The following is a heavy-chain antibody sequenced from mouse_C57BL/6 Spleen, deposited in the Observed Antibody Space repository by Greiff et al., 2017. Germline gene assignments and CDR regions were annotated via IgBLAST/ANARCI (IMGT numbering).Heavy chain of an antibody. CDR1: GYTFTSYW. D-gene: IGHD2-3*01. CDR2: IDPSDSYT. Sequence: QVQLQQSGAELVMPGASVKLSCKASGYTFTSYWMHWVKQRPGQGLEWIGEIDPSDSYTNYNQKFKGKSTLTVDKSSSTAYMQLSSMTSEDSAVYYCARTRAYDGYLFAYWGQGTLVTVSA. CDR3: ARTRAYDGYLFAY. V-gene: IGHV1-69*01. J-gene: IGHJ3*01.